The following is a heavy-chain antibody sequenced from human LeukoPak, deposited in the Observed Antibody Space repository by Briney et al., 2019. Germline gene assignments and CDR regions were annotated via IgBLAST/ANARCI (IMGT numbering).Heavy chain of an antibody. CDR2: IWYDGTHK. Sequence: PGGSLRLSCAASGFTFSSCGFHWVRQAPGKGLEWVAVIWYDGTHKYYADSVKGRLTISRDNSKNTVYLQMNSLRAEDTAVYYCVKDWGDGYRGFDYWGQGTLVTVSS. J-gene: IGHJ4*02. D-gene: IGHD5-24*01. CDR3: VKDWGDGYRGFDY. V-gene: IGHV3-33*06. CDR1: GFTFSSCG.